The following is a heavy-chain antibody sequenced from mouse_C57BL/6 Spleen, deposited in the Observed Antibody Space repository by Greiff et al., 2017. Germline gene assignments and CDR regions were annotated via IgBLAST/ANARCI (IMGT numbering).Heavy chain of an antibody. V-gene: IGHV1-50*01. CDR2: IDPSDSYT. CDR1: GYTFTSYW. CDR3: ARLSGNYSFAY. Sequence: QVQLQQPGAELVKPGASVKLSCKASGYTFTSYWMQWVKQRPGQGLEWIGEIDPSDSYTNYNQKFKGKATLTEDTSSSTAYMQRSSLTSEDSAVYYCARLSGNYSFAYWGKGTLVTVSA. J-gene: IGHJ3*01. D-gene: IGHD2-1*01.